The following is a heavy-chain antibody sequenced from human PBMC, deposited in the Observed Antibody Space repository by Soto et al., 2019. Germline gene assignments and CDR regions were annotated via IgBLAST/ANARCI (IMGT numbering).Heavy chain of an antibody. D-gene: IGHD3-22*01. CDR2: ISYDGSDK. CDR1: GFTFSSYA. V-gene: IGHV3-30-3*01. J-gene: IGHJ4*02. Sequence: GGSLRLSCAASGFTFSSYAMHWVRQAPCKGLEWVALISYDGSDKDYADSVKGRFTISRDNSRNTLFLQMNSLRAEDTAVYYCARDYYKYYDSSGYYRSPAYWHQATLVTVSS. CDR3: ARDYYKYYDSSGYYRSPAY.